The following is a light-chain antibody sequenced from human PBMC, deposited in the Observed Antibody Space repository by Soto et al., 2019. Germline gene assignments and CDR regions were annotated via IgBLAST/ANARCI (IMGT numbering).Light chain of an antibody. CDR3: QQYHFFWT. V-gene: IGKV1-5*01. CDR2: HAS. CDR1: RSISTW. J-gene: IGKJ1*01. Sequence: DMQMTQSPSTLSASVGDRVTMTCRASRSISTWLAGYQQKPGNAPKLLLHHASILESGVPSRFSGSGSGTESTITISNLQPDDFATYYCQQYHFFWTFGQGTKEEIK.